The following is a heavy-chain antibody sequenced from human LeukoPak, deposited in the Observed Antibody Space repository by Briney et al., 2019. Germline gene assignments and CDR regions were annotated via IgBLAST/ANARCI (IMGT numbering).Heavy chain of an antibody. Sequence: GGSLRLSCAASGFTFSSYAMHWVRQAPGKGLEWVAVISYDGSNKYYADSVKGRFTISRDTSKNTLYLQMNSLITDDTAVYYCVRDGDTAIRGVNFDYWGQGTLVTVSS. CDR2: ISYDGSNK. D-gene: IGHD3-10*01. CDR3: VRDGDTAIRGVNFDY. J-gene: IGHJ4*02. V-gene: IGHV3-30-3*01. CDR1: GFTFSSYA.